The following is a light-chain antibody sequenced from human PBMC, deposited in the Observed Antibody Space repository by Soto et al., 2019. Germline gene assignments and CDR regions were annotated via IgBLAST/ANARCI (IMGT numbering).Light chain of an antibody. V-gene: IGKV3-11*01. Sequence: EIVLTQSPVTLSLSPGERATLSCRASQSVSNYLAWYQHKPGQAPRLLIYDASNRATGIPARFSGSGSGTDFTLPLSILEPEDFSVYYCQQHINLLPICGGTKVQSK. CDR1: QSVSNY. CDR2: DAS. J-gene: IGKJ4*01. CDR3: QQHINLLP.